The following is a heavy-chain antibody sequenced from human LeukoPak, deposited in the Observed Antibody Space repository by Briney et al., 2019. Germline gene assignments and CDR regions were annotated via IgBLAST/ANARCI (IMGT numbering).Heavy chain of an antibody. CDR3: ARGLTDMSIVGASSAQYYFDY. D-gene: IGHD1-26*01. CDR2: INHSGST. Sequence: SETLSLTCAVYGGSFSGYYWSWIRQPPGKGLEWIGEINHSGSTNYNPSLKSRVTMSVDTSKNQFSLKLSSVTAADTAVYYCARGLTDMSIVGASSAQYYFDYWGQGTPVTVSS. J-gene: IGHJ4*02. V-gene: IGHV4-34*01. CDR1: GGSFSGYY.